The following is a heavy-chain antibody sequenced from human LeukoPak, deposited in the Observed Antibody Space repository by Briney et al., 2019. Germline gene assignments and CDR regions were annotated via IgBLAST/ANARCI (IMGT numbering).Heavy chain of an antibody. V-gene: IGHV1-2*02. J-gene: IGHJ4*02. CDR1: GYIFTGYY. D-gene: IGHD3-3*01. CDR2: INPESDVT. Sequence: ASVKVSCKASGYIFTGYYMHWVRQAPGQGLEWMGWINPESDVTKYAQKFQGRVTMTRDRSIGTAYMELSSLRSDDTAVYYCARDSLYYDFWSGYSQAYWGQGTLVTVSS. CDR3: ARDSLYYDFWSGYSQAY.